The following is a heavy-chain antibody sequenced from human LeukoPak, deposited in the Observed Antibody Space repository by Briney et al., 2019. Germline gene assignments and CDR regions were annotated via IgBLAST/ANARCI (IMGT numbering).Heavy chain of an antibody. Sequence: PSETLSLTCTVSGGSISSSFYYWGWIRQPPGKGLEWIGSIYHSGSTYYNPSLKSRVTISVDTSKNQFSLKLSSVTAADTAVYYCARESVGPLFDPWGQGTLVTVSS. CDR3: ARESVGPLFDP. J-gene: IGHJ5*02. V-gene: IGHV4-39*07. D-gene: IGHD4-23*01. CDR2: IYHSGST. CDR1: GGSISSSFYY.